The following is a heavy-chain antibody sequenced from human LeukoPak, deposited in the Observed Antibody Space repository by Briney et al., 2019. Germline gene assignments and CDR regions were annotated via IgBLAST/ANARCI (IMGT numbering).Heavy chain of an antibody. J-gene: IGHJ5*02. CDR1: GGSISSSSYY. Sequence: SETLSLTCIVTGGSISSSSYYWGWIRQPPGKGLEWIGSSYYSGSTDYNPSLKSRGTISVETSKNQFSLKLRSVTAADTAVYYCARDDCMVRGACGFDPWGQGTLVTVSS. D-gene: IGHD3-10*01. V-gene: IGHV4-39*02. CDR2: SYYSGST. CDR3: ARDDCMVRGACGFDP.